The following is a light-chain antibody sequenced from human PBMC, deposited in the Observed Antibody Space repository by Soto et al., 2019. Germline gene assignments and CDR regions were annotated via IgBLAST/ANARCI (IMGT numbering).Light chain of an antibody. CDR2: DAS. Sequence: EIVLTQSPATLSLSPEERATLSCRASQSVSSYLAWYQQKPGQAPRLLIYDASNRATGIPARFSGSGSGTDFTLTISSLAPEDFAVYYCHQRSNWPPLSFGGGTKVEIK. CDR3: HQRSNWPPLS. V-gene: IGKV3-11*01. CDR1: QSVSSY. J-gene: IGKJ4*01.